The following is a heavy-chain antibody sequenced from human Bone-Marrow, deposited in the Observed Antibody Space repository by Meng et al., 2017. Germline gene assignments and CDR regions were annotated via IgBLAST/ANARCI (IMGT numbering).Heavy chain of an antibody. J-gene: IGHJ5*02. V-gene: IGHV4-39*07. CDR1: GSCISSRSNY. CDR2: IYYSGST. Sequence: QRLWQASCPGLGHPSWTLSSSFSVAGSCISSRSNYWGWIRQPPGKGLEWIGTIYYSGSTYYNPSLNSRVTISVDTSKNQFSLKLNSVTAADTALYYCAASNALPALNWFDPWGRGTLVTVSS. CDR3: AASNALPALNWFDP. D-gene: IGHD1-1*01.